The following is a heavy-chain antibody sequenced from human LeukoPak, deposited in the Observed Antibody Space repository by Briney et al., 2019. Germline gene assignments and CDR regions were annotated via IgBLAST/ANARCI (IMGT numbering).Heavy chain of an antibody. J-gene: IGHJ6*02. CDR1: GYTFTGYY. CDR2: INPNSGGT. Sequence: ASVKVSCKASGYTFTGYYMHWVRQAPGQGLEWIGWINPNSGGTNYAQKFQGRVTMTRDTSISTAYMELSRLRSDDTAVYYCARGSSSSWYSYYYYGMDVWGQGTTVTVSS. D-gene: IGHD6-13*01. CDR3: ARGSSSSWYSYYYYGMDV. V-gene: IGHV1-2*02.